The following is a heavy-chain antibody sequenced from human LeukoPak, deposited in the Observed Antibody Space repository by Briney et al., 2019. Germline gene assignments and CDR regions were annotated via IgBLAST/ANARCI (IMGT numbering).Heavy chain of an antibody. CDR1: GFTFNSYW. J-gene: IGHJ4*02. Sequence: GGSLRLSCAASGFTFNSYWMHWVRQAPGKGLVWVSRTNSDGSSTSYADSVKGRFTISRDNAKNTLYLQMNSLRAEDTAVYYCAREQANSYYDFWSGQNSLLDYWGQGTLVTVSS. CDR3: AREQANSYYDFWSGQNSLLDY. D-gene: IGHD3-3*01. V-gene: IGHV3-74*01. CDR2: TNSDGSST.